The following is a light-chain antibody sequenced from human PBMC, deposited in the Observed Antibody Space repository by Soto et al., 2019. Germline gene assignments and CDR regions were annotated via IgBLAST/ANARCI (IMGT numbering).Light chain of an antibody. CDR2: DAS. CDR1: QDISNY. V-gene: IGKV1-33*01. CDR3: QQYDSVPPLT. J-gene: IGKJ5*01. Sequence: DIQMTQSPSSLSASAGDRVTITCQASQDISNYLNWYQQKPGKAPKLLIYDASNLETGVPTRFSGSGSGTDFTFTISSLQPEDIATYYCQQYDSVPPLTFGQGTRLDI.